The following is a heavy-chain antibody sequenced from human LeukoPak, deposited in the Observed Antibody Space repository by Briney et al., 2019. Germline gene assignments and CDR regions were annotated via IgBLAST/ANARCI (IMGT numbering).Heavy chain of an antibody. V-gene: IGHV4-59*01. CDR2: SYYKGST. Sequence: SETLSLTCTGSGGSISGYNWIWLRQAPGQGREWIGHSYYKGSTNYTPSLKSRVTLSVDTSKHQFSLKLSCVTAGDTAVYYCARHDGTVPWFDPWGQGSLASV. J-gene: IGHJ5*02. CDR1: GGSISGYN. D-gene: IGHD4-17*01. CDR3: ARHDGTVPWFDP.